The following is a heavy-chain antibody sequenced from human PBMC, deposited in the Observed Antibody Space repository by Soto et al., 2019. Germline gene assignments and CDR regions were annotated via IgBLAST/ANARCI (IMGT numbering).Heavy chain of an antibody. J-gene: IGHJ4*02. CDR2: ISCDGSDK. D-gene: IGHD3-16*02. CDR1: GYTFSSYA. CDR3: AKALGELSPESYDY. Sequence: QVQLVESGGGVVQPGRTLRLSCAASGYTFSSYAMHWVRQAPGKGLEWVAVISCDGSDKYYADSVKGRFTISRDNSKNTLNRQMNSLRADDTAVYYCAKALGELSPESYDYWGQGTLITVSS. V-gene: IGHV3-30*18.